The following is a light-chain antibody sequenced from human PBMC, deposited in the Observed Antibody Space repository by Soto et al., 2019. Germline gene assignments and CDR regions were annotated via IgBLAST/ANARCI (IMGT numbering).Light chain of an antibody. CDR2: GAS. CDR3: QEYGSSPVT. Sequence: EIVMTQSPATLSVSPGERATLSCRTSQSISSKLAWYQQKPGQAPRLLIYGASTRATGIPARFSGSGSGTEFTLTITSLQSEDFAVYYCQEYGSSPVTFGQGTKVEIK. CDR1: QSISSK. J-gene: IGKJ1*01. V-gene: IGKV3-15*01.